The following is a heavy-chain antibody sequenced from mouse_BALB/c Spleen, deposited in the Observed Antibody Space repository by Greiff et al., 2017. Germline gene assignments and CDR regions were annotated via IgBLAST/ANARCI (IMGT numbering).Heavy chain of an antibody. CDR2: INPYNDGT. J-gene: IGHJ2*01. CDR1: GYTFTSYV. D-gene: IGHD2-2*01. CDR3: ARGRGYGYDYFDY. V-gene: IGHV1-14*01. Sequence: VQLKESGPELVKPGASVKMSCKASGYTFTSYVMHWVKQKPGQGLEWIGYINPYNDGTKYNEKFKGKATLTSDKSSSTAYMELSSLTSEDSAVYYCARGRGYGYDYFDYWGQGTTLTVSS.